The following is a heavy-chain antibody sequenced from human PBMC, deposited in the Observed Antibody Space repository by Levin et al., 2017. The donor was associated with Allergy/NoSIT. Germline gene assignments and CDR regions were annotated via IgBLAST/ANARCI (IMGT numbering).Heavy chain of an antibody. CDR2: IYYGGSA. CDR1: GGSISNYY. D-gene: IGHD2-21*02. V-gene: IGHV4-59*08. Sequence: PSETLSLTCNVSGGSISNYYWSWIRQPPGKGLEWLGYIYYGGSANYNPSLQSRATISLDTSKSPFSLKLSSVTAADPAVYYCAGHFGDGTLDHWGQGVLVTVSS. J-gene: IGHJ4*02. CDR3: AGHFGDGTLDH.